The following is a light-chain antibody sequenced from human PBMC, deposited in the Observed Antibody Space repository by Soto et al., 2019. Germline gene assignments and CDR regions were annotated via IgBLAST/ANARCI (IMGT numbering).Light chain of an antibody. J-gene: IGKJ2*01. V-gene: IGKV3-11*01. CDR3: QQRGNWPGT. Sequence: EIVLTQSPATLSLSPGERATLSCRASQSVSSYLAWYQQKPGQAPRLLIYDASNRATGIPARCSGSGSGTDFTLTISSLEPEDFAVYYCQQRGNWPGTFGQGTKLEIK. CDR2: DAS. CDR1: QSVSSY.